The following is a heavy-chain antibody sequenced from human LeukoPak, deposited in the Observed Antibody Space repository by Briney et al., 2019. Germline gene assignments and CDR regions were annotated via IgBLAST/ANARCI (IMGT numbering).Heavy chain of an antibody. Sequence: GGSLRLSCAASGFTFSSYWMSWVRQAPGKGLGWVANIKQDGSEKYYVDSVKGRFTISRDNAKNSLYLQMNSLRAEDTAVYYCARSPSQRDYYYYMDVWGKGTTVTVSS. V-gene: IGHV3-7*01. CDR3: ARSPSQRDYYYYMDV. D-gene: IGHD6-25*01. CDR1: GFTFSSYW. CDR2: IKQDGSEK. J-gene: IGHJ6*03.